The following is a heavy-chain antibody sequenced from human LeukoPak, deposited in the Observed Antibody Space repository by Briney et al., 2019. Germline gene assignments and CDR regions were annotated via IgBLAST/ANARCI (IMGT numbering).Heavy chain of an antibody. V-gene: IGHV3-23*01. CDR2: ISGSGGST. J-gene: IGHJ4*02. CDR1: GFTFSSYA. D-gene: IGHD2/OR15-2a*01. CDR3: AKDFSEGLFDY. Sequence: GGSLRLSCVASGFTFSSYAMSWVRQAPGKGLEWVSAISGSGGSTHYADSVKGRFTISRDNSKNTLYLQMNSLRAEDTAVYYCAKDFSEGLFDYWGQGTLVTVSS.